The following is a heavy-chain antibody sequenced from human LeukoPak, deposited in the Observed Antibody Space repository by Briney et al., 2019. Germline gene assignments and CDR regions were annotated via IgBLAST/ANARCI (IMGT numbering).Heavy chain of an antibody. D-gene: IGHD3-10*01. Sequence: PGGSLRLSCAASGFIFSDYYMNWIRQAPGKGLEWVSYISSSGSTIYYADSVKGRFTISRDNAKNSLYLQMNSLRAEDTAVYYCARDGSGRVPEMSAPDYWGQGTLVTVSS. CDR1: GFIFSDYY. CDR3: ARDGSGRVPEMSAPDY. J-gene: IGHJ4*02. V-gene: IGHV3-11*04. CDR2: ISSSGSTI.